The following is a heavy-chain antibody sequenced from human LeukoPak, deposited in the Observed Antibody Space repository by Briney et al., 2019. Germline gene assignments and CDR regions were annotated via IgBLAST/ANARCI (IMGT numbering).Heavy chain of an antibody. J-gene: IGHJ4*02. V-gene: IGHV1-69*04. D-gene: IGHD3-3*01. CDR3: VFANYDFWSGYQTFDY. CDR2: IIPILGIA. CDR1: GGTFSSYA. Sequence: SVKVSCKAPGGTFSSYAISWVRQAPGQGLEWMGRIIPILGIANYAQKFQGRVTITADKSTSTAYMELSSLRSEDTAVYYCVFANYDFWSGYQTFDYWGQGTLVTVSS.